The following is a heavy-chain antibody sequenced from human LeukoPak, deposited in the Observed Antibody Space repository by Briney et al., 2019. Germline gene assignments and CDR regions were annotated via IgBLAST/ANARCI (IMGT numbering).Heavy chain of an antibody. CDR2: IYYSGST. CDR3: ARGGDNDY. Sequence: SETLSLTWPVSGRSISSYYWCCVRQPPGKGLEWIGYIYYSGSTNYNPSLESRVTISVDTSKNQFSLKLSSVTAADTAVYYCARGGDNDYWGQGTLVTVSS. V-gene: IGHV4-59*01. J-gene: IGHJ4*02. D-gene: IGHD4-17*01. CDR1: GRSISSYY.